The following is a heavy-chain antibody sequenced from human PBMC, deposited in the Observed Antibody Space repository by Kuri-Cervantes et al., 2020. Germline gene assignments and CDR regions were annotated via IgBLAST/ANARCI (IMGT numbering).Heavy chain of an antibody. V-gene: IGHV3-30-3*01. CDR2: ISYDGTNQ. CDR3: ARADASGNYSFYWYFDL. J-gene: IGHJ2*01. D-gene: IGHD3-10*01. Sequence: GGSLRLSCAASGFTFSSYAMHWVRQAPGKGLEWVAVISYDGTNQYYADSVKGRFTISRDNSRHTLYLQMNSLRTEDTAVYSCARADASGNYSFYWYFDLWGRGTLVTVSS. CDR1: GFTFSSYA.